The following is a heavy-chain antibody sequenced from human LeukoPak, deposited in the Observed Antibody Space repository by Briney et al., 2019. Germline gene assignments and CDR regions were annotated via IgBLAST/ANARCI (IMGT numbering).Heavy chain of an antibody. J-gene: IGHJ4*02. Sequence: SETLSLTCTVSGGSISSSSYYWGWIRQPPGKGLEWIGSIYYSGSTYYNPSLKSRVTISVDTSKNQFSLKLSSVTAADTAVYYCARHIPDCSSTSCYVDYFDYWGQGTLVTVSS. V-gene: IGHV4-39*01. CDR3: ARHIPDCSSTSCYVDYFDY. D-gene: IGHD2-2*01. CDR2: IYYSGST. CDR1: GGSISSSSYY.